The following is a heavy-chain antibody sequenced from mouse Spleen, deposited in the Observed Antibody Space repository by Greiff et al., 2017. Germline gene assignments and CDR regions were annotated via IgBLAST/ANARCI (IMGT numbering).Heavy chain of an antibody. CDR3: ASPLFTTVVRGAMDY. D-gene: IGHD1-1*01. CDR2: IWSGGST. Sequence: QVQLKESGPGLVQPSQSLSITCTVSGFSLTSYGVHWVRQSPGKGLEWLGVIWSGGSTDYNAAFISRLSISKDNSKSQVFFKMNSLQADDTAIYYCASPLFTTVVRGAMDYWGQGTSVTVSS. V-gene: IGHV2-2*01. CDR1: GFSLTSYG. J-gene: IGHJ4*01.